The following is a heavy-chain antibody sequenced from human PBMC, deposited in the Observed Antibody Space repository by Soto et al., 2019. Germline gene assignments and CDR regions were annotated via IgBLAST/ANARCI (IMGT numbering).Heavy chain of an antibody. V-gene: IGHV3-64*01. J-gene: IGHJ4*02. CDR1: GFTFILYA. Sequence: GGSLRLSCAASGFTFILYAMHWFRQAPGKGLEYVSAISSNGGSTYYANSVKGGFTISRDNSKNTLYLQMGSLRAEDMAVYYCARDSLILRYFDWLSRILDYWGQGTLVTVSS. CDR2: ISSNGGST. CDR3: ARDSLILRYFDWLSRILDY. D-gene: IGHD3-9*01.